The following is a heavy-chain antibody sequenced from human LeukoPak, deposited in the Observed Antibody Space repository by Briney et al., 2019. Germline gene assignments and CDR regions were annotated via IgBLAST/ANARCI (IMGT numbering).Heavy chain of an antibody. D-gene: IGHD3-10*01. CDR2: VSYDGNLQ. CDR3: ARAPPRYGSGSFHFDF. V-gene: IGHV3-30*03. J-gene: IGHJ4*02. Sequence: GGSLRLSCAASGFIFSNYAIHWVRQAPGKGLEWVAAVSYDGNLQHYADAVKGRFTISRDNAKNSLYLQMHSLRDEDTAVYYCARAPPRYGSGSFHFDFWGQGTLVTVSS. CDR1: GFIFSNYA.